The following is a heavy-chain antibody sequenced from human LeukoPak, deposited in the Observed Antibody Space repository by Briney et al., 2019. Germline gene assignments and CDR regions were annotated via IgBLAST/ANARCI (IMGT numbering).Heavy chain of an antibody. Sequence: SETLSLTCAVYGGSFSGYYWSWIRQPPGKGLEWIGEINHSGSTNYNPSLKSRVTISVDTSKNQFSLKLSSVTAADTAVYYCARESSSTSSDPDIVATIRLYASDYWGQGTLVTVSS. CDR3: ARESSSTSSDPDIVATIRLYASDY. CDR2: INHSGST. D-gene: IGHD5-12*01. CDR1: GGSFSGYY. J-gene: IGHJ4*02. V-gene: IGHV4-34*01.